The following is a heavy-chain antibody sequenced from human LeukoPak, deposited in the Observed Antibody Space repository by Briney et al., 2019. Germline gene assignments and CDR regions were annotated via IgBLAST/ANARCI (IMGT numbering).Heavy chain of an antibody. CDR1: GFTFSSFG. V-gene: IGHV3-30*02. J-gene: IGHJ3*02. D-gene: IGHD3-22*01. CDR2: IRYDGNHK. Sequence: GGSLRLSCAASGFTFSSFGMYWVRQAPGKGLEWVTFIRYDGNHKFYADSVKRRITISKDNYKNTLYVEMNSLVVEDTAIYYCARAEGSGYYDALDTWGQGTLVIVSS. CDR3: ARAEGSGYYDALDT.